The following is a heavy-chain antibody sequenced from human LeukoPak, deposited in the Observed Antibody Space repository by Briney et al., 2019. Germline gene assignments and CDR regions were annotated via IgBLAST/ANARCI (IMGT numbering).Heavy chain of an antibody. J-gene: IGHJ4*02. D-gene: IGHD3-10*01. Sequence: ASVKVSCKASGYTFTEYGITWVRQAPGQGLEWMGWINPNSGGTNYAQKFQGWVTMTRDTSISTAYMELSRLRSDDTAVYYCAREGVSWDLWFGELQMDYWGQGTLVTVSS. V-gene: IGHV1-2*04. CDR2: INPNSGGT. CDR3: AREGVSWDLWFGELQMDY. CDR1: GYTFTEYG.